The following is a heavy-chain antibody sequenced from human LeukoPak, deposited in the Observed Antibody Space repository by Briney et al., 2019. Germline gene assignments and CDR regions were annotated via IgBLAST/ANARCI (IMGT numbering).Heavy chain of an antibody. J-gene: IGHJ4*02. D-gene: IGHD3-10*01. CDR3: VRSHYGSGTYYSFDY. V-gene: IGHV4-59*01. Sequence: SETLSLTYTVSGGSISTYYWTWIRQPPGKGLEWIGYVSYSGGTNYNPSLKCRVTISVDMSKNQFSLKLNSVTAADTAVYFCVRSHYGSGTYYSFDYWGQGTLVTVSS. CDR2: VSYSGGT. CDR1: GGSISTYY.